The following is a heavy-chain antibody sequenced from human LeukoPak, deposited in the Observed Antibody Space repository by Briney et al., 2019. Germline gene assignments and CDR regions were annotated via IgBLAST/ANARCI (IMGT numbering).Heavy chain of an antibody. J-gene: IGHJ4*02. Sequence: SETLSLTCSVSSDSISSSSYYWGWIRQPPGKGLEWIGNIHYSGSTYYNPSLKSRVTMSLDTSKNQFSLKMNSLTAADTAVYYCARWVSGSSYRRIIMTVVGPLYYFDYWGQGTLVTVSS. CDR2: IHYSGST. CDR3: ARWVSGSSYRRIIMTVVGPLYYFDY. CDR1: SDSISSSSYY. V-gene: IGHV4-39*07. D-gene: IGHD3-22*01.